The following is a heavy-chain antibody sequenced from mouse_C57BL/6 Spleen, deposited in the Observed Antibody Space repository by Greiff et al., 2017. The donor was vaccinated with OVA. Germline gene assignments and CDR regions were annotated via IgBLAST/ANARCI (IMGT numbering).Heavy chain of an antibody. J-gene: IGHJ3*01. CDR1: GFTFTDYY. D-gene: IGHD1-1*01. CDR3: ARYGSSYGFAY. CDR2: IRNKANGYTT. V-gene: IGHV7-3*01. Sequence: EVQRVESGGGLVQPGGSLSLSCAASGFTFTDYYMSWVRQPPGKALEWLGFIRNKANGYTTEYSASVKGRFTISRDNSQSILYLQMNALRAEDSATYYCARYGSSYGFAYWGQGTLVTVSA.